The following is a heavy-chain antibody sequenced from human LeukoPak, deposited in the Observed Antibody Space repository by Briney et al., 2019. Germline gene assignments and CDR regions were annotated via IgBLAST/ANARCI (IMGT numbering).Heavy chain of an antibody. V-gene: IGHV3-20*04. Sequence: GXSLRLSCAASGFTFDEYGMTWVRQAPGKGLEWVSDINWNGGSIEYADSVKGRFTVSRDKAKNSVYLQMNSLRAEDTAFYYCAREKYDSSGYYTDNYYFDYWGQGTLVTVSS. CDR1: GFTFDEYG. J-gene: IGHJ4*02. D-gene: IGHD3-22*01. CDR2: INWNGGSI. CDR3: AREKYDSSGYYTDNYYFDY.